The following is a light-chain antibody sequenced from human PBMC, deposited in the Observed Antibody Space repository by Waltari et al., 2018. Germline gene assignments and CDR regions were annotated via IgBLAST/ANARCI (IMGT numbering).Light chain of an antibody. Sequence: DIVMTQSPDPLAMSPGERATINCKSSPSVLYTSNNKNYLAWYQQKPGQPPKLLIYWASTRESGVPDRFSGSGSGTDFTLTISSLQAEDVAVYYCQQYYTTPYTFGQGTKLEIK. V-gene: IGKV4-1*01. CDR1: PSVLYTSNNKNY. CDR3: QQYYTTPYT. CDR2: WAS. J-gene: IGKJ2*01.